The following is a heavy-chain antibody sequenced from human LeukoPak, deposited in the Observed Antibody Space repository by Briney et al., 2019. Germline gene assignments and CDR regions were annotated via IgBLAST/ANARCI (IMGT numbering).Heavy chain of an antibody. CDR3: ARAQKYSYDAFDI. D-gene: IGHD4-11*01. Sequence: HSGGSLRLSCAASGFTFSSYSMNWVRQAPGKGLEYVSYISSGSGTIYYADSVKGRFTISRDNAKNSLYLQMNSLSAEGTAVYYCARAQKYSYDAFDIWGQGTMVTVSS. CDR1: GFTFSSYS. J-gene: IGHJ3*02. CDR2: ISSGSGTI. V-gene: IGHV3-48*04.